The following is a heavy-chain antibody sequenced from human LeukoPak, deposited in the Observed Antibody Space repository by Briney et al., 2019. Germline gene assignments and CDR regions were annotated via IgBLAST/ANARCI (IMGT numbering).Heavy chain of an antibody. J-gene: IGHJ3*02. Sequence: PSETLYLTCTVSGGSISSISYYRGWIRQPPGKGLGWIGSIYYSGSTYYNPSLKSRVTISVDRSKNQFSLKLSSVTAADTAVYYCASYLLETNAFDIWGQGTIVTVSS. CDR1: GGSISSISYY. CDR2: IYYSGST. V-gene: IGHV4-39*07. CDR3: ASYLLETNAFDI. D-gene: IGHD3-3*01.